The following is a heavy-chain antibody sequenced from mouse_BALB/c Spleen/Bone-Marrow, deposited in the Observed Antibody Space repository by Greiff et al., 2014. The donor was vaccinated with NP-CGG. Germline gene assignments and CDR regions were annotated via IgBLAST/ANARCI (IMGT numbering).Heavy chain of an antibody. Sequence: DVQLVESGGGLVKPGGSLKLSCAASGLTFSSYAMSWVRQTPEKRLEWVATISSGGSYTYYPDSVKGRFTISRDNAKNTLYLQMSSLRSEDTAMYYCASLFRGAMDYWGQGTSVTVSS. CDR1: GLTFSSYA. V-gene: IGHV5-9-3*01. CDR3: ASLFRGAMDY. J-gene: IGHJ4*01. CDR2: ISSGGSYT.